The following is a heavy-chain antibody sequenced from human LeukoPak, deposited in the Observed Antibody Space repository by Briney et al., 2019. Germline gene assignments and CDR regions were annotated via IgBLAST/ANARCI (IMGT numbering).Heavy chain of an antibody. V-gene: IGHV3-30*02. CDR1: RLPFRSYG. D-gene: IGHD3-22*01. CDR2: LRHDGNSN. CDR3: AKEEVISGNHGVYFDY. Sequence: PGGSVRLSCAASRLPFRSYGMHWTRHSTGTGLEGVAYLRHDGNSNYYADSVKGRFTISRDNSRSTLYLQMNSLRAEDTAVYYCAKEEVISGNHGVYFDYWGQGTLVTVSS. J-gene: IGHJ4*02.